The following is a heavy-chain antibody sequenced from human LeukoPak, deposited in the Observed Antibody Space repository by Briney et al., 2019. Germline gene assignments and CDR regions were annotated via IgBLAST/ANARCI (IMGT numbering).Heavy chain of an antibody. CDR3: ASEIVGAGDFDY. D-gene: IGHD1-26*01. J-gene: IGHJ4*02. V-gene: IGHV3-53*01. Sequence: GGSLRLSCAASGFAVSSNYMSWVRQAPGKGLEWVSSIYTDSDANYADSVKGRFTISRDNSKKMLYLEMNSLRAEDTAVYYCASEIVGAGDFDYWGQGTLVTVSS. CDR2: IYTDSDA. CDR1: GFAVSSNY.